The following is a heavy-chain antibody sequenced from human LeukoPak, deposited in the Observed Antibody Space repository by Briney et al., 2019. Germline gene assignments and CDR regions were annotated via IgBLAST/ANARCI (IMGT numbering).Heavy chain of an antibody. CDR2: INPSGGST. Sequence: ASVKVSCKASGYTFTSYYMHWVRQAPGQGLEWMGIINPSGGSTSYAQKFQGRVTMTRDTSTSTAYMELSSLRSGDTAVYYCARAGVVPAAHNAFDIWGQETMVTVSS. J-gene: IGHJ3*02. D-gene: IGHD2-2*01. CDR3: ARAGVVPAAHNAFDI. V-gene: IGHV1-46*01. CDR1: GYTFTSYY.